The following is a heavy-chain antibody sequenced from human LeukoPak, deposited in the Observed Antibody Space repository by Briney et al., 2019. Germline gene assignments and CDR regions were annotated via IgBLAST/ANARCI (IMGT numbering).Heavy chain of an antibody. CDR2: IIPIFGTA. V-gene: IGHV1-69*13. D-gene: IGHD1-26*01. CDR1: GGTFSSYA. CDR3: TRDYSGSYPLDY. Sequence: SVKVSCKASGGTFSSYAISWVRQAPGQGLEWMGGIIPIFGTANYAQKFQGRVTITADESTSTAYMELSSLRSDDTAIYYCTRDYSGSYPLDYWGQGTLVTVSS. J-gene: IGHJ4*02.